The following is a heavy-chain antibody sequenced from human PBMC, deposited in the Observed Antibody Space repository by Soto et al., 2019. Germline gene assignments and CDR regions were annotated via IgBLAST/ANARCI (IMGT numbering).Heavy chain of an antibody. Sequence: EVQVLESGGGLLQPGVSLRLSCVASGFTFNTHAMTWVRQGPGMGLEWTSSISGNGETTYYADSVKGRFTVSRDNSKNTLYLQMNSLRVEDTATYYWVKDWSGNKCPCMDVWGQGTTVTVSS. D-gene: IGHD3-3*01. CDR3: VKDWSGNKCPCMDV. CDR2: ISGNGETT. CDR1: GFTFNTHA. V-gene: IGHV3-23*01. J-gene: IGHJ6*02.